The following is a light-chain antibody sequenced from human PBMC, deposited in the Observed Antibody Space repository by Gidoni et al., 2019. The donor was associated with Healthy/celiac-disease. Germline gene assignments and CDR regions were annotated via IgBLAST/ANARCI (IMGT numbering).Light chain of an antibody. CDR3: AAWDDSLNGWV. Sequence: QSVLTQPPSASGTPGQRVTISCSGSSSNIGSNPVNWYQQLPGTAPKLLIYSNNQRPSGVPDRSSGSKSGTSASLAISGLQSEDEADYYCAAWDDSLNGWVFGGGTKLTVL. V-gene: IGLV1-44*01. CDR2: SNN. CDR1: SSNIGSNP. J-gene: IGLJ3*02.